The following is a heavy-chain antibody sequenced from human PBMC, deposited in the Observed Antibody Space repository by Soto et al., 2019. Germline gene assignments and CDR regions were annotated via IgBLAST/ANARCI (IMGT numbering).Heavy chain of an antibody. D-gene: IGHD2-2*01. J-gene: IGHJ4*02. CDR2: MNPNSGNT. CDR3: ARGGSLPGKYCSSTSCPYYFDY. CDR1: GYTFTSYD. V-gene: IGHV1-8*01. Sequence: QVQLVQSGAEVKKTVASVKVSCKAAGYTFTSYDINWVRQATGQGLEWMGWMNPNSGNTGYAQKFQGRGTMTRNTSKSTAYMELSSLRSEDTAVYYCARGGSLPGKYCSSTSCPYYFDYWGQRTLVTVSS.